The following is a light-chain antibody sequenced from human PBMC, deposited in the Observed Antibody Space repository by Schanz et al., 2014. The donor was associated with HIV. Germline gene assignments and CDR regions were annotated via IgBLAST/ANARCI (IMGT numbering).Light chain of an antibody. V-gene: IGKV1-5*03. Sequence: DIQMTQSPSTLSTSVGDTVTITCRASQSINTWLAWFQQRPGKAPKLLIYKASTLDTGVPSTFSGSGSGTEFTLTISSLQSDDFATYYCQQYNYYPYTFGQGTKLEIK. CDR2: KAS. J-gene: IGKJ2*01. CDR1: QSINTW. CDR3: QQYNYYPYT.